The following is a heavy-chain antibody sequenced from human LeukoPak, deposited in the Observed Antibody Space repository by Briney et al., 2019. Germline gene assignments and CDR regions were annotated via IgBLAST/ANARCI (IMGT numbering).Heavy chain of an antibody. J-gene: IGHJ5*02. CDR3: AKEADTAMVNDWFDP. CDR2: ISYDGSNK. V-gene: IGHV3-30*18. CDR1: GFTFSSYG. D-gene: IGHD5-18*01. Sequence: GGSLRLSCAASGFTFSSYGMHWVRQAPGKGLEWVAVISYDGSNKYYADSVKGRFTISRDNSENTLYLQMNSLRAEDTAVYYCAKEADTAMVNDWFDPWGQGTLVTVSS.